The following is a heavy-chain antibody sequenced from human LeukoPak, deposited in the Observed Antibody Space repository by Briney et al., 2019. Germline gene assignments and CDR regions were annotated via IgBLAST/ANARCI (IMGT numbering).Heavy chain of an antibody. Sequence: GGSLRLSCAASGFTFSSHDMHWVRQAPGKGLEWVSGIGTAGDTYYPGSVKGRCTISRENTKNSWYLQMNSLRAGDTAVYYCARVYCSGGICHFDYWGQGTLVTVSS. D-gene: IGHD2-15*01. CDR2: IGTAGDT. CDR1: GFTFSSHD. V-gene: IGHV3-13*01. CDR3: ARVYCSGGICHFDY. J-gene: IGHJ4*02.